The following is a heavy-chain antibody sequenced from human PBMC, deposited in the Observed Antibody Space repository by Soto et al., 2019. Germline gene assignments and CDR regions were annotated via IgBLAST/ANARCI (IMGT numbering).Heavy chain of an antibody. J-gene: IGHJ6*02. V-gene: IGHV6-1*01. CDR2: TYYRSKCYD. Sequence: SQTLSLPCALSGDSVYSNSDAWNWVRQSPSRGLEWLGRTYYRSKCYDDYAVSVKSRITIKPDTSKNQFSLQLNSVTPEDSSVYYCTRGAGRGYCTGNTCYSPYNYYGMDVWGQGTTVTVS. CDR1: GDSVYSNSDA. D-gene: IGHD2-15*01. CDR3: TRGAGRGYCTGNTCYSPYNYYGMDV.